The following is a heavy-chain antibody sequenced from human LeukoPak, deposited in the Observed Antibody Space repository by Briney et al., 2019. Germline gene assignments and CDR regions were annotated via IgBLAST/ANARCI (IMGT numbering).Heavy chain of an antibody. J-gene: IGHJ4*02. Sequence: GGSLRLSCAASGFTFRSYWMSWVRQAPGKGLVWVANIKEDGSEKYYVDSVKGRFTISRDSAKNSLYLQMNSLRVEDTAVYYCARDHNYGSDYWGQGTLVTVSS. CDR2: IKEDGSEK. CDR1: GFTFRSYW. D-gene: IGHD5-18*01. V-gene: IGHV3-7*03. CDR3: ARDHNYGSDY.